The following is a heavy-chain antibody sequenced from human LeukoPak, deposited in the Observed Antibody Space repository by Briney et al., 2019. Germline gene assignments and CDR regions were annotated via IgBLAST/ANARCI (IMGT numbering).Heavy chain of an antibody. Sequence: GGSLRLSCAASGFTVSSNYMSWVRQAPGKGLEWVSVIYSGGSTYYADSVKGRFTISRDNSKNTLYLQMNSLRAEDTAVYYCARAPSGSYGYFEYWGQGTLVTVSS. CDR1: GFTVSSNY. J-gene: IGHJ4*02. CDR2: IYSGGST. V-gene: IGHV3-66*01. D-gene: IGHD1-26*01. CDR3: ARAPSGSYGYFEY.